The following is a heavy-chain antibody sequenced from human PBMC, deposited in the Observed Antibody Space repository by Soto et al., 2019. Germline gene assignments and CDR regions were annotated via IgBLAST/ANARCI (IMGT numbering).Heavy chain of an antibody. Sequence: EVQLVESGGGLVQPGGSLRLSCAASGFTFSSYDMHWVRQATGKGLEWVSAIGTAGDTYYPGSVKGRFTISRENAKNSLYLQMNSLRAEYTAVYYCARELRGWYGENWFDPWGQGPLVTVSS. CDR1: GFTFSSYD. CDR2: IGTAGDT. CDR3: ARELRGWYGENWFDP. J-gene: IGHJ5*02. V-gene: IGHV3-13*01. D-gene: IGHD6-19*01.